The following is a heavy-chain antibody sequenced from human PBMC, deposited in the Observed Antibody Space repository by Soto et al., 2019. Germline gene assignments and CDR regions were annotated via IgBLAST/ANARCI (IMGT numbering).Heavy chain of an antibody. CDR3: ARAPGGWQLVNRPGVGYYYYGMDV. Sequence: GGSLRLSCAASGFTFSSYWMSWVRQAPGKGLEWVANIKQDGSEKYYVDSVKGRFTISRDNAKNSLYLQMNSLRAEDTAVYYCARAPGGWQLVNRPGVGYYYYGMDVWGQGTTVTVSS. CDR2: IKQDGSEK. J-gene: IGHJ6*02. CDR1: GFTFSSYW. D-gene: IGHD6-6*01. V-gene: IGHV3-7*05.